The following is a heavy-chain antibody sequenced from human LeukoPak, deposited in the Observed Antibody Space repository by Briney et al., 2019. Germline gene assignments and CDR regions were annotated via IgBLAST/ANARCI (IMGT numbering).Heavy chain of an antibody. V-gene: IGHV4-61*09. CDR1: GGSISSGSYY. CDR2: IFTRGTA. J-gene: IGHJ4*02. CDR3: ARSSLAVYFDY. Sequence: PSQTLSLTCTVSGGSISSGSYYWNWIRQPPGKGLEWLGHIFTRGTANYNASLASRLTISLDTAKNQFSLNLGSVTAADTAMYFCARSSLAVYFDYWGQGTLVTASS.